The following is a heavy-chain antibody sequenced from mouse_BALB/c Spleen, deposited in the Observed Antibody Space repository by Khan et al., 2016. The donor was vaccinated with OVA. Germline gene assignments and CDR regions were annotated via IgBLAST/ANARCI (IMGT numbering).Heavy chain of an antibody. CDR1: GFNIKDFY. J-gene: IGHJ2*01. Sequence: VRLQQSGAELVRPGALVRLSCKASGFNIKDFYIHWVKQRPEQGLEWIGWIYPENGNTIYDPKFQGKASITADTSSNTAYLQLSSRTSEDTAVDYCTRRGYFRDFDYWGQGTTLTVSS. V-gene: IGHV14-1*02. CDR2: IYPENGNT. D-gene: IGHD2-12*01. CDR3: TRRGYFRDFDY.